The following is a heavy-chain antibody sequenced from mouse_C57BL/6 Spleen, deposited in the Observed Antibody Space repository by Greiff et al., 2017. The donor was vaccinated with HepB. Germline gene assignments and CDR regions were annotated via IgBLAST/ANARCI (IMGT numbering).Heavy chain of an antibody. J-gene: IGHJ2*01. CDR1: GYTFTSYD. D-gene: IGHD1-1*01. V-gene: IGHV1-85*01. CDR2: IYPRDGST. CDR3: ARTTGSNPYYFDY. Sequence: VQRVESGPELVKPGASVKLSCKASGYTFTSYDINWVKQRPGQGLEWIGWIYPRDGSTKYNEKFKGKATLTVDTSSSTAYMELHSLTSEDSAVYFCARTTGSNPYYFDYWGQGTTLTVSS.